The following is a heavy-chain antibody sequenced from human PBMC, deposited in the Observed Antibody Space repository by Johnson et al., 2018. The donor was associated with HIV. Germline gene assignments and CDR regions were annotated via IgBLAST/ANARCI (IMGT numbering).Heavy chain of an antibody. CDR3: ARDREQLVRYAFDI. CDR1: GFTFSSHG. Sequence: LVESGGGVVQPGGSLRLSCAASGFTFSSHGIHWVRQAPGMGLEWVSGISWNSGSIGSAVFVKVRFTISRDNAKNSLYLQRNSLRAEDTAVYYCARDREQLVRYAFDIWGQGTMVTVSS. V-gene: IGHV3-9*01. CDR2: ISWNSGSI. D-gene: IGHD6-6*01. J-gene: IGHJ3*02.